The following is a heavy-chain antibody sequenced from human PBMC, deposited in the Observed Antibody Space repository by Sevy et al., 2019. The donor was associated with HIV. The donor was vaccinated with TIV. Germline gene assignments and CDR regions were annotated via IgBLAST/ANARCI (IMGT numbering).Heavy chain of an antibody. CDR1: GGSISSSNW. D-gene: IGHD2-15*01. CDR3: ASCSPDYYYGMDV. Sequence: SETLSLTCAVSGGSISSSNWWSWVRQPPGKGLEWIGEIYYSGKTNYNPSLKSRVTMSVDKSKNQFSLKVTSVTAADTAVYYCASCSPDYYYGMDVWGQGTTVTVSS. J-gene: IGHJ6*02. V-gene: IGHV4-4*02. CDR2: IYYSGKT.